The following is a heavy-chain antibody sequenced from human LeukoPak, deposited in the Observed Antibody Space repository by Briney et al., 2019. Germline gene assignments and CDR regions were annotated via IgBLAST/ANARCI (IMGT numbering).Heavy chain of an antibody. J-gene: IGHJ4*02. CDR2: INHSGST. CDR3: AIGVVTAVDY. Sequence: SETLSLTCTVSGGSISSSSYYWGWIRQPPGKGLEWIGEINHSGSTNYNPSLKSRVTISVDTSKNQFSLKLSSVTAADTAVYYCAIGVVTAVDYWGQGTLVTVSS. CDR1: GGSISSSSYY. V-gene: IGHV4-39*07. D-gene: IGHD2-21*02.